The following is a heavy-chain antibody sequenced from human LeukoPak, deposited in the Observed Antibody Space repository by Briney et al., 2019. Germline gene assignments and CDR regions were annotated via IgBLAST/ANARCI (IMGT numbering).Heavy chain of an antibody. J-gene: IGHJ4*02. CDR3: ARQEREISSGYYPGN. CDR1: GFTFSSYS. D-gene: IGHD3-3*01. Sequence: GGSLRLSCAASGFTFSSYSMNWVRQAPGKGLEWVSSISSSSSYIYYADSVKGRFTISRDNAKNSLYLQMNSLRAEDTAVYYCARQEREISSGYYPGNWGQGTLVTVSS. CDR2: ISSSSSYI. V-gene: IGHV3-21*01.